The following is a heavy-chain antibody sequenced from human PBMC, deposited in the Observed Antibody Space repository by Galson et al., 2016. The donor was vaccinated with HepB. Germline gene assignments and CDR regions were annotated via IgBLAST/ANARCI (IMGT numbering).Heavy chain of an antibody. J-gene: IGHJ3*02. CDR2: IYGDDGK. CDR3: AHRPATSKAFDI. V-gene: IGHV2-5*02. CDR1: AFSLPTRGVG. Sequence: PALVKPTQTLTLTCTFSAFSLPTRGVGVGWIRQPPGKALEWLALIYGDDGKRYSPSLESRLTITKDTSKNQVVLTMTNLDPVDTATYYCAHRPATSKAFDIWGQRTIVTVSS.